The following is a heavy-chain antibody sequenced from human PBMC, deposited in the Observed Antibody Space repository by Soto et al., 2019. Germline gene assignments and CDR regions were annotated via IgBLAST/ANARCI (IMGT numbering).Heavy chain of an antibody. D-gene: IGHD3-22*01. Sequence: SETLSLTCAVYGGSFSGYYWSWIRQPPGKGLEWIGEINHSGSTNYKPSLKSRLTISVDTSKNQFSLKLSSVTAADTAVYYCARGLTTMKRGNWFDPWGQGTLVIVSS. V-gene: IGHV4-34*01. CDR1: GGSFSGYY. J-gene: IGHJ5*02. CDR3: ARGLTTMKRGNWFDP. CDR2: INHSGST.